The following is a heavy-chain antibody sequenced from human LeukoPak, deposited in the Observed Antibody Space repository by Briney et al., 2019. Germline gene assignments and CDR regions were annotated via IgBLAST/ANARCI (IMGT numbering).Heavy chain of an antibody. CDR3: ARDHYDSSGYNYGMDV. V-gene: IGHV3-20*04. J-gene: IGHJ6*02. Sequence: GGSLRLSCAASGFTFDDYGMSWVRHAPGKGLEWVSGINWNGGSTGYADSVKGRFTISRDNAKNSLYLQMNSLRAEDTALYYCARDHYDSSGYNYGMDVWGQGTTVTVSS. D-gene: IGHD3-22*01. CDR2: INWNGGST. CDR1: GFTFDDYG.